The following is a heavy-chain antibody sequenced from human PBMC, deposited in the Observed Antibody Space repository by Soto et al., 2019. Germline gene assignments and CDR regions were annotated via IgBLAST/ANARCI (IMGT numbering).Heavy chain of an antibody. CDR1: GFTCSRYS. CDR2: ISSSGSPK. J-gene: IGHJ6*02. D-gene: IGHD2-8*01. Sequence: PGGSLRLSCAASGFTCSRYSMNWLRQAPGKGLEWVSYISSSGSPKYYADSVKGRFTISRDNAKNSLYLQMNSLRDEDTAVYYCARVYSYGMDVWAQGTTVTVSS. V-gene: IGHV3-48*02. CDR3: ARVYSYGMDV.